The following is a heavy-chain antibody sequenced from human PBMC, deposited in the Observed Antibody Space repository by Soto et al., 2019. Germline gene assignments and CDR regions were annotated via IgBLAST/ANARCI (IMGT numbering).Heavy chain of an antibody. Sequence: QVQLEESGPGLVRPSGTLSLTCTVSGGSIARGNWWSWVRQPPGKGLEWIGEIYHGGSTNYSPSLKSRVSISIDTSNHQFSLKLDSITAADTAMYFCAKQWGIASDDAFDIWGQGTMVTVSS. CDR1: GGSIARGNW. J-gene: IGHJ3*02. D-gene: IGHD2-8*01. CDR3: AKQWGIASDDAFDI. V-gene: IGHV4-4*02. CDR2: IYHGGST.